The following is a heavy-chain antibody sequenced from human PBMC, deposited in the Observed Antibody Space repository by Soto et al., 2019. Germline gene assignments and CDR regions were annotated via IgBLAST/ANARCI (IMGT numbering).Heavy chain of an antibody. V-gene: IGHV1-69*04. J-gene: IGHJ6*02. CDR1: GGTFSSYT. Sequence: ASVKVSCKASGGTFSSYTISWVRQAPGQGLEWMGRIIPILGIANYAQKFQGRVTITADKSTSTAYMELSSLRSEDTAVYYCARDAYYGSGSYYLEFYYYYGMDVWG. CDR2: IIPILGIA. D-gene: IGHD3-10*01. CDR3: ARDAYYGSGSYYLEFYYYYGMDV.